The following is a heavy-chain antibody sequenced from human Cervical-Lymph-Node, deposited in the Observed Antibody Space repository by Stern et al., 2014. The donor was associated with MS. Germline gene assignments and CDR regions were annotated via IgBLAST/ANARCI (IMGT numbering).Heavy chain of an antibody. CDR2: ISADSGTT. D-gene: IGHD2-8*01. V-gene: IGHV1-18*01. CDR1: GYPFTTYG. J-gene: IGHJ4*02. CDR3: ARDKMHAFDY. Sequence: VQLVESGTEVKKPGASVLVSCKASGYPFTTYGITWVRQAPGQGLEWMGWISADSGTTKYAQKFQDRVTMTRDTTTGTAYMEVRSLRSEDTAVYYCARDKMHAFDYWGQGTQVTVPS.